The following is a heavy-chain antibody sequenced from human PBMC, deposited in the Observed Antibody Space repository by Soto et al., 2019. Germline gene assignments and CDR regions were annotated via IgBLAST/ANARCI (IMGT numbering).Heavy chain of an antibody. CDR1: GGTFSSYA. D-gene: IGHD2-21*02. V-gene: IGHV1-69*12. Sequence: QVQLVQSGAEVKKPGSSVKVSCKASGGTFSSYAISWVRQAPGQGLECLGGIIPIFGTANYAQKFQGRVTITADEATSTAYMELSNLRSEDTAVYYCASPGRVTHYYYGMDVWGQGTTVTVSS. CDR2: IIPIFGTA. CDR3: ASPGRVTHYYYGMDV. J-gene: IGHJ6*02.